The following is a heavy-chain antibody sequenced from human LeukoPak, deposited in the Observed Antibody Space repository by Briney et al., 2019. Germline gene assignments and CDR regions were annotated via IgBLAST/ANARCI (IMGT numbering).Heavy chain of an antibody. CDR1: GYTFISYY. CDR3: AREGIAVAGSDY. Sequence: ASVKVSCKASGYTFISYYMHWVRQAPGQGLEWMGIINPSGGSTSYAQKFQGRVTMTRDTSTGTVYMELSSLRSEDTAVYYCAREGIAVAGSDYWGQGTLVTVSS. D-gene: IGHD6-19*01. J-gene: IGHJ4*02. CDR2: INPSGGST. V-gene: IGHV1-46*01.